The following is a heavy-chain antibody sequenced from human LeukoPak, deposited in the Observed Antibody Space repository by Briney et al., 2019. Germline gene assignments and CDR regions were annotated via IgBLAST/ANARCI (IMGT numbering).Heavy chain of an antibody. V-gene: IGHV1-46*01. CDR1: GYTFTIYR. D-gene: IGHD6-19*01. Sequence: ASVKVSCKASGYTFTIYRVHWVRQAPGQGLEWMGLINHSGGSTTYAQNFQGRVSMTRDTSTSTVYMELSSLRSEDTAVYYCAVLAVAALSRYWGQGTLVTVSS. CDR3: AVLAVAALSRY. CDR2: INHSGGST. J-gene: IGHJ4*02.